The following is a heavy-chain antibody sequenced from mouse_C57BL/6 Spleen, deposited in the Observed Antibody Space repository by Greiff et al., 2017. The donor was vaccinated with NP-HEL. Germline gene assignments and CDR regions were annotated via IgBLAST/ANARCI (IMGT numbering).Heavy chain of an antibody. CDR2: IDPSDSET. J-gene: IGHJ2*01. CDR3: ARRRADSAGYSFDY. D-gene: IGHD3-2*02. V-gene: IGHV1-52*01. CDR1: GYTFTSYW. Sequence: QVQLKQPGAELVRPGSSVKLSCKASGYTFTSYWMHWVKQRPIQGLEWIGNIDPSDSETHYNQKFKDKATLTVDKSSSTAYMQLSSLTSEDSAVYYCARRRADSAGYSFDYWGQGTTLTVSS.